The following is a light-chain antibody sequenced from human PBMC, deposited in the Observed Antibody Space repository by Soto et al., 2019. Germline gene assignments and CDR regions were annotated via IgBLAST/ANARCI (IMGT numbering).Light chain of an antibody. CDR3: QQYDNWPPT. CDR1: QRVSSN. V-gene: IGKV3-15*01. Sequence: EIVMTQSPATLSVSPGERATISCRASQRVSSNLAWYQQKPGQAPRLLIYGASTRATGIPARFSGSGSGTEFTLTISILQSEDFAVYYCQQYDNWPPTFGQGTKV. CDR2: GAS. J-gene: IGKJ1*01.